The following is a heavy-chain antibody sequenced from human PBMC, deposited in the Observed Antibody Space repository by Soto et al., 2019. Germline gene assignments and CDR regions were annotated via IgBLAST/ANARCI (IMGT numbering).Heavy chain of an antibody. V-gene: IGHV1-69*13. CDR2: IIPIFGTA. D-gene: IGHD6-13*01. CDR3: ARTFSPIAAAGNYYFDY. J-gene: IGHJ4*02. CDR1: GGTFSSYA. Sequence: SVKVSCKASGGTFSSYAISWVRQAPGQGLEWMGGIIPIFGTANYAQKFQGRVTITADESTSTAYMELSSLRSEDTAVYYCARTFSPIAAAGNYYFDYWGQGTLVTVSS.